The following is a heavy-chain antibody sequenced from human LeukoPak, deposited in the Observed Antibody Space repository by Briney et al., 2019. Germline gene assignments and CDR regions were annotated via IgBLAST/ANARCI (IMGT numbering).Heavy chain of an antibody. Sequence: PGGSLRLSCAASGFTFSSYGMSWVRQAPGKGLEWVSGINWNGGSTGYADSVKGRFTISRDNAKNSLYLQMNSLRAEDTALYYCARGGDCSSTSCYYFDYWGQGTLVTVSS. CDR1: GFTFSSYG. CDR2: INWNGGST. CDR3: ARGGDCSSTSCYYFDY. V-gene: IGHV3-20*04. D-gene: IGHD2-2*01. J-gene: IGHJ4*02.